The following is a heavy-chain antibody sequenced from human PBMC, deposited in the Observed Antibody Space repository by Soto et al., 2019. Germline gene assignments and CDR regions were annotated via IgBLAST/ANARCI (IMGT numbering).Heavy chain of an antibody. D-gene: IGHD5-12*01. CDR3: ARLRRDGYNDDDY. V-gene: IGHV4-39*01. CDR1: GGSISSSSYY. J-gene: IGHJ4*02. Sequence: PSETLSLTCTVSGGSISSSSYYWGWIRQPPGKGLEWIGSIYYSGSTYYNPSLESRVTISVDTSKNQFSLKLSSVTAADTAVYYCARLRRDGYNDDDYWGQGTLVTVSS. CDR2: IYYSGST.